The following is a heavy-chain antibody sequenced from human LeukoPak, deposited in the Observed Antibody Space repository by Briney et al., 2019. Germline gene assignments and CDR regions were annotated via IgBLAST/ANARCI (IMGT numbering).Heavy chain of an antibody. V-gene: IGHV1-18*01. CDR2: ISVYNGNT. J-gene: IGHJ4*02. CDR3: ARGYCSSATCRHFDY. Sequence: GASVKVSCKASGYAFTNYAISSVRQSPGQGLVWMGWISVYNGNTNYAQKLQGRVTMTADTSTTTAYMELRSLRSDDTAVYYCARGYCSSATCRHFDYWGQGALVTVSS. D-gene: IGHD2-2*01. CDR1: GYAFTNYA.